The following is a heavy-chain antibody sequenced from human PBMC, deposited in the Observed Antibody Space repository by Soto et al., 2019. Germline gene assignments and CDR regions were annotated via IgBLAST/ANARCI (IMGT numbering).Heavy chain of an antibody. J-gene: IGHJ5*02. D-gene: IGHD2-2*01. CDR1: GFTFSSYG. Sequence: PGGSLRLSCVASGFTFSSYGMSWVRQAPGKGLEWVSAISGSGGSTYYADSVKGRFTISRDKSKNTLYLQMNSLRAEDTAVYYWAKGGDFVVVPATDHWGQGTLVT. CDR3: AKGGDFVVVPATDH. CDR2: ISGSGGST. V-gene: IGHV3-23*01.